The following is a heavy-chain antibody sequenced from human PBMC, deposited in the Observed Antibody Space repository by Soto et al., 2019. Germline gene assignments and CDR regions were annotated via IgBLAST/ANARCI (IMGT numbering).Heavy chain of an antibody. V-gene: IGHV5-51*01. CDR2: IYPGDSDT. Sequence: GESLKISCKDSGYSFTSYWIGWVRQMPGKGLEWMGIIYPGDSDTRYSPSFQGQVTISADKSIRTAYLQWSSLKASDTAIYYCGRPASPGYTSSYDYWGQGTLVTVSS. CDR1: GYSFTSYW. D-gene: IGHD6-13*01. J-gene: IGHJ4*02. CDR3: GRPASPGYTSSYDY.